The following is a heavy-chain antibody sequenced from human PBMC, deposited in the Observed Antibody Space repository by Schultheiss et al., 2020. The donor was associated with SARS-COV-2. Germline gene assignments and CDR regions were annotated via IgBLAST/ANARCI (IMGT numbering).Heavy chain of an antibody. V-gene: IGHV4-34*01. CDR1: GGSISSYY. Sequence: SETLSLTCTVSGGSISSYYWSWIRQPPGKGLEWIGEINHSGSTNYNPSLKSRVTISVDTSKNQFSLKLSSVTAADTAVYYCARVDMGSVLAAPDYWGQGTLVTVSS. CDR2: INHSGST. J-gene: IGHJ4*02. CDR3: ARVDMGSVLAAPDY. D-gene: IGHD2-15*01.